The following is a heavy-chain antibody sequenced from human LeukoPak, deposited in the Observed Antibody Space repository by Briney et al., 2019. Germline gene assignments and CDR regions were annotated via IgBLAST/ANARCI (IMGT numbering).Heavy chain of an antibody. J-gene: IGHJ4*02. V-gene: IGHV4-34*01. Sequence: PSETLSLTCAVWGGSFSGYYWSWIRQPPGKGLEWIGEINHSGSTNYNPSLKSRVTISVDTSKNQFSLKLSSVTAADTAVYYCAGWSYSSSSVDYWGQGTLVTVSS. D-gene: IGHD6-6*01. CDR1: GGSFSGYY. CDR2: INHSGST. CDR3: AGWSYSSSSVDY.